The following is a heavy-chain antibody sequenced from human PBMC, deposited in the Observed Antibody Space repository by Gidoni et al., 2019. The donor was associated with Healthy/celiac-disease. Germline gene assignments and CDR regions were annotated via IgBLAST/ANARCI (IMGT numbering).Heavy chain of an antibody. J-gene: IGHJ4*02. Sequence: EVQLLESGGGVVQPGGSLRVSCAASGFPFSSYAMSGVRQAPGKGLGWVSAISGSGGSTYYADSVKGRFTISRDNSKNTLYLQMNSLRAEDTAVYYCAKGGDYGSSGYYLYFDYWGQGTLVTVSS. D-gene: IGHD3-22*01. CDR3: AKGGDYGSSGYYLYFDY. CDR1: GFPFSSYA. CDR2: ISGSGGST. V-gene: IGHV3-23*01.